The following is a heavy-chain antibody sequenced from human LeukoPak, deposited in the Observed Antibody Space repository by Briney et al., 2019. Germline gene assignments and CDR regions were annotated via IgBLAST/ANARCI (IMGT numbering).Heavy chain of an antibody. Sequence: GGSRRLSCAASGFTFSSYAMHWVRQAPGKGLEWVAVISYDGSNKYYADSVKGRFTISRDNSKNTLYLQMNGLRAEDTAVYYCARETYYFDFWGQGTLVTVSS. CDR1: GFTFSSYA. CDR3: ARETYYFDF. CDR2: ISYDGSNK. J-gene: IGHJ4*02. V-gene: IGHV3-30*01.